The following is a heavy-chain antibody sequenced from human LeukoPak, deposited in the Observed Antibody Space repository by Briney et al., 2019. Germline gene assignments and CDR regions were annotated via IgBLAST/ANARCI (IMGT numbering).Heavy chain of an antibody. CDR3: ARANKFAGFFYDAFDI. J-gene: IGHJ3*02. CDR1: GYTFTSYD. Sequence: GASVKVSCKASGYTFTSYDINWVRQTTGQGLEWMGWMNPNSGNTGYAQKFQGRVTMTRNTSISTAYMELSSLRSEDTAVYYCARANKFAGFFYDAFDIWGKGTMVTVSS. CDR2: MNPNSGNT. V-gene: IGHV1-8*01. D-gene: IGHD3-3*01.